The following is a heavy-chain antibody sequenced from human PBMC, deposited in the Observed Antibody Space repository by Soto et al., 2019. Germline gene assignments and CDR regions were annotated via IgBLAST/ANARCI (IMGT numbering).Heavy chain of an antibody. Sequence: GGSLRLSCVASGFTFSSYSMNWVRQAPGKGLEWVSYISRSSSTIYYADSVKGRFTISRDNAKNSLYLQMNSLRDEDTAVYYCARDGWGNYYDSSGYYDYWGQGTLVTVSS. CDR1: GFTFSSYS. D-gene: IGHD3-22*01. J-gene: IGHJ4*02. CDR2: ISRSSSTI. CDR3: ARDGWGNYYDSSGYYDY. V-gene: IGHV3-48*02.